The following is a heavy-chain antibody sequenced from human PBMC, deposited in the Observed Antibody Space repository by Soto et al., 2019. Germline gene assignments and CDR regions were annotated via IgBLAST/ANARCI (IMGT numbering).Heavy chain of an antibody. CDR2: IYPGDSET. CDR1: GSSFTAYW. V-gene: IGHV5-51*03. J-gene: IGHJ4*02. D-gene: IGHD2-15*01. Sequence: EVQLVQSGAEVKKPGESLKISCEVSGSSFTAYWIGWVRQMPGKGLEWMGVIYPGDSETKYSPSFQGQVTISADKSISTAYLQWSSLQASDSGIYYCARLLGYQEFWGQGTLVTVSS. CDR3: ARLLGYQEF.